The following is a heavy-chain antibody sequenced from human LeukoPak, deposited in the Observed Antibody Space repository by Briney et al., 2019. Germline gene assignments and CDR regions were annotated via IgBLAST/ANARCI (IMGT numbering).Heavy chain of an antibody. V-gene: IGHV1-18*01. D-gene: IGHD3-22*01. Sequence: ASVKVSCKASGYTFTSYGISCVRQAPGQGLEWMGWISAYNGNTNYAQKLQGRVTMTTDTSTSTAYMELRSLRSDDTAVYYCARDAPPRYYDSSGPFYYYYYYMDVWGKGTTVTVSS. CDR3: ARDAPPRYYDSSGPFYYYYYYMDV. CDR2: ISAYNGNT. J-gene: IGHJ6*03. CDR1: GYTFTSYG.